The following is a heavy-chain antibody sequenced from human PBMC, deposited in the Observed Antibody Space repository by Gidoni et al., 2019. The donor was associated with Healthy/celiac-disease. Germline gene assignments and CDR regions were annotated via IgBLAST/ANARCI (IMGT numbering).Heavy chain of an antibody. CDR1: GGTFSSYT. CDR2: IIPILGIA. J-gene: IGHJ6*02. CDR3: ASCPNIVATIYSSRRAYGMDV. V-gene: IGHV1-69*02. D-gene: IGHD5-12*01. Sequence: QVQLVQSGPEVKKPGSSVKVSCKASGGTFSSYTISWVRQAPGQGLEWMGRIIPILGIANYAQKFQGRVTITADKSTSTAYMELSSLRSEDTAVYYCASCPNIVATIYSSRRAYGMDVWGQGTTVTVSS.